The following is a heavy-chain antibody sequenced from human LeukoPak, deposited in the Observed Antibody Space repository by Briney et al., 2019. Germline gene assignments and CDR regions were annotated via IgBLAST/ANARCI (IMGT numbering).Heavy chain of an antibody. CDR3: VSFYETY. CDR2: INSDGNWT. J-gene: IGHJ4*02. D-gene: IGHD2/OR15-2a*01. Sequence: GGSLRLSCAASGNYWMHWVRQVPGKGLVWVSHINSDGNWTSYADSVKGRFTISKDNAKNTVYLQMNSLRAEDTAVYYCVSFYETYWGRGTLVTVSS. CDR1: GNYW. V-gene: IGHV3-74*01.